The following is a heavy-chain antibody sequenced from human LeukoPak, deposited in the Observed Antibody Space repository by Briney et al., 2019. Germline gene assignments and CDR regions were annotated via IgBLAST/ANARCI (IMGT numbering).Heavy chain of an antibody. CDR1: GYSFANYW. Sequence: GESLKISCTGSGYSFANYWIAWVRQMPGKGLEWMGIIYPGDSDTRYSPSFQGQVIISADKSISTAYLQWSSLKASDTAIYYCARRGQRGWFDLWGQGTLVTVSS. CDR2: IYPGDSDT. J-gene: IGHJ5*02. V-gene: IGHV5-51*01. CDR3: ARRGQRGWFDL.